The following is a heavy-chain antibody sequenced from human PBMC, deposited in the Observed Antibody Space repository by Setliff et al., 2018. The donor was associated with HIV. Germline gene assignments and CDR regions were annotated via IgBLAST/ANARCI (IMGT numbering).Heavy chain of an antibody. V-gene: IGHV3-7*01. CDR3: AKEIPGATDY. Sequence: GGSLRLSCAASGFSFSNFWINWVRQAPGKGLEWVANIKQDGSVKSYAESVKGRFTISRDNSRNMAYLQMNGLGPEDTGLYYCAKEIPGATDYWGQGTLVTVSS. CDR1: GFSFSNFW. CDR2: IKQDGSVK. D-gene: IGHD5-12*01. J-gene: IGHJ4*02.